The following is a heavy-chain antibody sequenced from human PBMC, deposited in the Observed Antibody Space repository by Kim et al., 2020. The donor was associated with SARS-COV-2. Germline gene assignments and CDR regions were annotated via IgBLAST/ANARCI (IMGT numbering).Heavy chain of an antibody. Sequence: GGSLRLSCAASGFTVSSNYMSWVRQAPGKGLEWVSVIYSGGSTYYADSVKGRFTISRDNSKNTLYLQMNSLRAEDTAVYYCAREGVVVPAANYYGMDVWGQGTTVTVSS. D-gene: IGHD2-2*01. V-gene: IGHV3-66*01. CDR1: GFTVSSNY. CDR2: IYSGGST. J-gene: IGHJ6*02. CDR3: AREGVVVPAANYYGMDV.